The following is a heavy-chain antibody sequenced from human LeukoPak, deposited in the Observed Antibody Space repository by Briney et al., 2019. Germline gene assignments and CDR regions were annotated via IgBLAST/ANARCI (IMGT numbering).Heavy chain of an antibody. D-gene: IGHD6-19*01. Sequence: QAGGSLRLSCAASGFTFSSYAMHWVRQAPGKWLEWVAVISYDGRNKYYADSVKGRFTISRDNSKNTLYLQMNSLRAEDTAVYYCAREIAVAESDAFDIWGQGTMVTVSS. CDR2: ISYDGRNK. V-gene: IGHV3-30*04. J-gene: IGHJ3*02. CDR3: AREIAVAESDAFDI. CDR1: GFTFSSYA.